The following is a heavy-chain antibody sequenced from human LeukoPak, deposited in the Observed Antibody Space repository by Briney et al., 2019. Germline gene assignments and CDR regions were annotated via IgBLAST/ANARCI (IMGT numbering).Heavy chain of an antibody. Sequence: ASVKVSCKASGYTFTEFYIHWVRQAPGQGLEWMGWINPNSGGTNYAQKFQGRVTMTRDTSISTAYMHLSRLRSADTAVYYCARSPHILTGENFDYWGQGTLLTVSS. D-gene: IGHD3-9*01. J-gene: IGHJ4*02. CDR1: GYTFTEFY. CDR3: ARSPHILTGENFDY. V-gene: IGHV1-2*02. CDR2: INPNSGGT.